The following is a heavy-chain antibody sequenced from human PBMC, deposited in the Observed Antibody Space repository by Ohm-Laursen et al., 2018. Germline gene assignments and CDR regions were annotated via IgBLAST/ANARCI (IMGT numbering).Heavy chain of an antibody. Sequence: GTLSLICTVSGGSISSSSYYWGWIRQPPGKGLEWIGSIYYSGSTYYNPSLKSRVTISVDTSKNQFSLKLSSVTAADTAVYYCARHVEVVVADWGQRTLVTVSS. CDR1: GGSISSSSYY. CDR2: IYYSGST. V-gene: IGHV4-39*01. J-gene: IGHJ4*02. CDR3: ARHVEVVVAD. D-gene: IGHD2-15*01.